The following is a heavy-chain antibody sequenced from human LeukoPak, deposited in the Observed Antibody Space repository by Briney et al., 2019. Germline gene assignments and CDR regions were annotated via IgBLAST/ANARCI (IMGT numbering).Heavy chain of an antibody. J-gene: IGHJ4*02. CDR3: ARFSPLAGTRY. D-gene: IGHD6-19*01. Sequence: ALRLSCAASGFTFSSYGMHWVRQAPGKGLEWVAVISYDGSNKYYADSVKGRFTISRDNSKNTLYLQMNSLRAEDTAVYYCARFSPLAGTRYWGQGTLVTVSS. V-gene: IGHV3-30*03. CDR1: GFTFSSYG. CDR2: ISYDGSNK.